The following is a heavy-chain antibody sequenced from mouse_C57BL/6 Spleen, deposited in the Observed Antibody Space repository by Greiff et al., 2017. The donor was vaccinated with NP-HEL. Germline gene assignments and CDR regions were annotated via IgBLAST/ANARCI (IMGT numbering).Heavy chain of an antibody. J-gene: IGHJ4*01. D-gene: IGHD2-3*01. Sequence: QVQLQQSGPGLVQPSQRLSITCTVSGFSFTSYGVHWVRQSPGKGLEWLGVIWRGGSTDYNAAFMSRLSITKDNSKNQVFFKMNSLQADDTAIYYCAKKWEDGLYAMDYWGQGTSVTVSS. V-gene: IGHV2-5*01. CDR3: AKKWEDGLYAMDY. CDR2: IWRGGST. CDR1: GFSFTSYG.